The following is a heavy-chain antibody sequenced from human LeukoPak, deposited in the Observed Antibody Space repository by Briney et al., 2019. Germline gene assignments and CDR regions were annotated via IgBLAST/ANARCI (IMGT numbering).Heavy chain of an antibody. J-gene: IGHJ4*02. CDR3: SRGPSSSWYVACFDY. CDR1: GGSISAGGYY. Sequence: SETLSLTCTVSGGSISAGGYYWSWIRQHPGKGLEYIGYIYYSGSTYFNPSLKSRVTLSVDTSQNQFSLKLSSVTAADTAVYYCSRGPSSSWYVACFDYWGQGTLVTVSS. D-gene: IGHD6-13*01. V-gene: IGHV4-31*03. CDR2: IYYSGST.